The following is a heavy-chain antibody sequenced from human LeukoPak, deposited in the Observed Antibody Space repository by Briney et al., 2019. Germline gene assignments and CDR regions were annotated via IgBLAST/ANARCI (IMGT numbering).Heavy chain of an antibody. V-gene: IGHV4-4*07. Sequence: PSETLSLTCTVSGGSISSYYWSWIRQPAGKGLEWIGRIYTSGSTNYNPSLKSRVTMSVDTSKNQFSLKLSSVTAADTAVYYCASRDFSNRPIHDAFDIWGQGTMVTVSS. CDR2: IYTSGST. D-gene: IGHD4-11*01. J-gene: IGHJ3*02. CDR3: ASRDFSNRPIHDAFDI. CDR1: GGSISSYY.